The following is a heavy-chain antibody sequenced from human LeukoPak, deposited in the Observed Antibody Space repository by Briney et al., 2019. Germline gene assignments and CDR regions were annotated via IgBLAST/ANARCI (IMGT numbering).Heavy chain of an antibody. J-gene: IGHJ5*02. CDR3: ARSFQLVRDIVVVPAGWFDP. Sequence: ASVKVSCKASGGTFSSYAISWVRQAPGQGLEWMGGIIPIFGTANYAQKFQGRVTITADESTSTAYMELSSLRSEDTAVYYCARSFQLVRDIVVVPAGWFDPWGQGTLVTVSS. D-gene: IGHD2-2*01. CDR2: IIPIFGTA. CDR1: GGTFSSYA. V-gene: IGHV1-69*13.